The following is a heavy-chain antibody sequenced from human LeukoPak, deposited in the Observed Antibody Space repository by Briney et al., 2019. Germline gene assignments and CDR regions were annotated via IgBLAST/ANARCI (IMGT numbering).Heavy chain of an antibody. D-gene: IGHD3-3*01. CDR3: AKDTFLGWSAGEPYYFDY. J-gene: IGHJ4*02. CDR1: GFTFDDYA. V-gene: IGHV3-9*01. Sequence: GGSLRLSCAASGFTFDDYAMHWVRQAPGKGLEWVSGISWNSGSIGYADSVKGRFTISRDNAKNSLYLQMNSLRAEDTALYYCAKDTFLGWSAGEPYYFDYWGQGTLVTVSS. CDR2: ISWNSGSI.